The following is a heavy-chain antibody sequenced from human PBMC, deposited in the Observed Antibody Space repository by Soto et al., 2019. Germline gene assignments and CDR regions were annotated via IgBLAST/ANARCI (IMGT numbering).Heavy chain of an antibody. CDR3: ARDTHWGLGD. Sequence: QVQLQESGPGLVKPSETLSLTCAVSGDSISTNNWWSWGRQPPGKGLEWIGEIYHSGSTNYNPSLKSRVTISADRSKNQLSLRLNSVTAADTAVYFCARDTHWGLGDWGQGTLVIVSS. V-gene: IGHV4-4*02. J-gene: IGHJ4*02. D-gene: IGHD7-27*01. CDR1: GDSISTNNW. CDR2: IYHSGST.